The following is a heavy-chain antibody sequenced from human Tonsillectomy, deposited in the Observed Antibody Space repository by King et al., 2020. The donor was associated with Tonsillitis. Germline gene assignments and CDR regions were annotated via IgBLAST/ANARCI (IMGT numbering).Heavy chain of an antibody. D-gene: IGHD6-13*01. V-gene: IGHV2-26*01. Sequence: VTLKESGPVLVKPTETLTLTCTVSGFSLSNARMGVSWIRQPPGKALEWLAHIFSNDEKSYITSLKSRLTISKDTSKSQVVLTMTNMDPVDTATYYCARRAGYSSRWYYAFDIWGQGTMVTVSS. CDR3: ARRAGYSSRWYYAFDI. CDR1: GFSLSNARMG. CDR2: IFSNDEK. J-gene: IGHJ3*02.